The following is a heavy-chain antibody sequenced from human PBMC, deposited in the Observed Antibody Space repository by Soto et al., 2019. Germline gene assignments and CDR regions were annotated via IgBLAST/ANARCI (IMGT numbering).Heavy chain of an antibody. CDR3: AKGTSRTTTVSWFDP. Sequence: GESLKISCKGSGYSFTSYAMSWVRQAPGKGLEWVSAIIGSGVITYYADSVKGRFTISRDNSKNTLYLQMNSLRAEDTAVYYCAKGTSRTTTVSWFDPWGQGTLVTVSS. CDR2: IIGSGVIT. V-gene: IGHV3-23*01. CDR1: GYSFTSYA. J-gene: IGHJ5*02. D-gene: IGHD4-4*01.